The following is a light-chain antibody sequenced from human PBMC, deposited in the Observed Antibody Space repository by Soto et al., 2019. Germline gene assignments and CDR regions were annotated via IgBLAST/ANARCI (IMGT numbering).Light chain of an antibody. Sequence: QSVLTQPPSVSGAPGQRVTVSCTGSSSNIGAGHNVHWYQQLPGTAPKLLIYNNDNRPSLFPDRFSGSKSGTSASLAISGLQAEDEAEYYCQSYDTSLSDVLFGGGTKLTV. CDR1: SSNIGAGHN. CDR2: NND. J-gene: IGLJ2*01. CDR3: QSYDTSLSDVL. V-gene: IGLV1-40*01.